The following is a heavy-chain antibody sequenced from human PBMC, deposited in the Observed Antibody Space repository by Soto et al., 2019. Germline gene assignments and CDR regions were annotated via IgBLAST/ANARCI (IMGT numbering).Heavy chain of an antibody. CDR3: ARYRQIPSFYFDY. J-gene: IGHJ4*02. CDR1: GDSISSTKW. CDR2: IYHSGST. D-gene: IGHD2-2*01. V-gene: IGHV4-4*02. Sequence: SETLSLTCAVSGDSISSTKWWSWVRQPPGKGLELIGEIYHSGSTNYNPSLKSRVTISVDKSKKQFSLKLSSVTAADTAIYYCARYRQIPSFYFDYWGQGTLVTVSS.